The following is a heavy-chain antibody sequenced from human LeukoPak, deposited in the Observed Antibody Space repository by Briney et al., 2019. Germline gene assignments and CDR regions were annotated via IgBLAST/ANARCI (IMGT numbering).Heavy chain of an antibody. CDR2: IKQDGSEK. CDR3: ARDGYSYGDDAFDI. CDR1: GFTFSSYW. J-gene: IGHJ3*02. Sequence: PGGSLRLSCAASGFTFSSYWMSWVRQASGKGLEWVANIKQDGSEKYYVDSVKGRFTISRDNAKNSLYLQMNSQRAEDTAVYYCARDGYSYGDDAFDIWGQGTMVTVSS. V-gene: IGHV3-7*03. D-gene: IGHD5-18*01.